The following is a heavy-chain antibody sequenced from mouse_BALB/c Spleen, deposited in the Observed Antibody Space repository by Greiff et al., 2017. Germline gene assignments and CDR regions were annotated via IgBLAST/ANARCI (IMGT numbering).Heavy chain of an antibody. CDR3: ASGNSYYFDY. CDR1: GYTFTSYW. J-gene: IGHJ2*01. D-gene: IGHD2-1*01. CDR2: IAPGSGST. Sequence: DLVKPGASVKLSCKASGYTFTSYWINWIKQRPGQGLECIGRIAPGSGSTYYNEMFKGKATLTVDTSSSTAYIQLSSLSSEDSAVYFCASGNSYYFDYWGQGTTLTVSS. V-gene: IGHV1S41*01.